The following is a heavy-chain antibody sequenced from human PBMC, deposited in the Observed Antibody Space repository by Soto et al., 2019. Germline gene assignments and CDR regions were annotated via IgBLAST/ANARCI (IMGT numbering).Heavy chain of an antibody. CDR2: IYYSGST. Sequence: PWETLALSCTVSGGSISSYYWSWIRQPPGKGLEWIGYIYYSGSTNYNPSLKSRVTISVDTSKNQFSLKLSSVTAADTAVYYCVRRSRWQSSLMACCGQGT. D-gene: IGHD1-26*01. CDR1: GGSISSYY. CDR3: VRRSRWQSSLMAC. V-gene: IGHV4-59*01. J-gene: IGHJ3*01.